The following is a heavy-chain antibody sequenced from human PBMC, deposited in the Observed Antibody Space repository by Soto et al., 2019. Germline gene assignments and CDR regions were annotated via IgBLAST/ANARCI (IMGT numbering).Heavy chain of an antibody. CDR3: ARGRYLDY. V-gene: IGHV1-18*01. Sequence: QVQLVQSGGEVKTPGASVKVSCKASGYTFITYGVAWVRQAPGQGLEWLGWISAYNGNTYSPQKFQARVTVTTDTSTSTAYMELRSLRSDDTAIYYCARGRYLDYWGQGTLVAVSS. CDR2: ISAYNGNT. CDR1: GYTFITYG. J-gene: IGHJ4*02. D-gene: IGHD3-16*02.